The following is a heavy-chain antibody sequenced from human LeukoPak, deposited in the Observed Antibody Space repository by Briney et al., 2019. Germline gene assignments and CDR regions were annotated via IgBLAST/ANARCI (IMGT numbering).Heavy chain of an antibody. J-gene: IGHJ4*02. CDR2: ISSSGSTI. CDR3: ANSGLNRFEY. Sequence: GGSLRLSCAASGFTFSSYEMNWVRQAPGKGLEWVSYISSSGSTIYYADSVKGRFTISRDNSKNTLYLQVNSLRADDTAVYYCANSGLNRFEYWGQGALVTVSS. D-gene: IGHD2-15*01. V-gene: IGHV3-48*03. CDR1: GFTFSSYE.